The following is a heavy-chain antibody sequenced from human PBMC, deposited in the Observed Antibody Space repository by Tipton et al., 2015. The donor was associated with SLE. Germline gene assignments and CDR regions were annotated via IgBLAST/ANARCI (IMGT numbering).Heavy chain of an antibody. CDR2: ISGSGGST. CDR1: GFTFSSYA. CDR3: ARDGSRHYYYGMDV. J-gene: IGHJ6*02. V-gene: IGHV3-23*01. Sequence: GSLRLSCAASGFTFSSYAMSWVRQAPGKGLEWVSAISGSGGSTYYADSVKGRFTISRDNSKNTLYLQMNSLRAEDTAVYYCARDGSRHYYYGMDVWGQGTTVTVSS. D-gene: IGHD1-1*01.